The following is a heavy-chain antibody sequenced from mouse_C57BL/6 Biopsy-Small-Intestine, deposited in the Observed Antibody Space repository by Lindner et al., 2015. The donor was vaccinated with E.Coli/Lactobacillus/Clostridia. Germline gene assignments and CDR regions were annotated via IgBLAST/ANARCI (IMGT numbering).Heavy chain of an antibody. D-gene: IGHD3-1*01. CDR1: GFNIKDYY. Sequence: VQLQESGAELVKPGASVKLSCTASGFNIKDYYMHWVKQRTEQGLEWIGRIDPENGETKYAPKFQGKATVTADTSSNTAYLQLSSLTSGDTAVFYCVRSGWGSGTMDFWGKGTSVTVSS. CDR3: VRSGWGSGTMDF. J-gene: IGHJ4*01. V-gene: IGHV14-2*01. CDR2: IDPENGET.